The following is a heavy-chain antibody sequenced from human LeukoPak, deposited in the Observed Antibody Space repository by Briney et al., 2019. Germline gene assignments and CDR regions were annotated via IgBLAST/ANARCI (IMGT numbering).Heavy chain of an antibody. CDR1: GGSIGSYY. Sequence: PSETLSLTCTVSGGSIGSYYWSWIRQPPGKGLEWIGDIYYSGSTNYNPSLKSRVTISVDTSKNQFSLNLSSVTAADTAMYYCARGTSSWYSAYFDFWGQGTLVTVSS. V-gene: IGHV4-59*01. D-gene: IGHD6-13*01. J-gene: IGHJ4*02. CDR3: ARGTSSWYSAYFDF. CDR2: IYYSGST.